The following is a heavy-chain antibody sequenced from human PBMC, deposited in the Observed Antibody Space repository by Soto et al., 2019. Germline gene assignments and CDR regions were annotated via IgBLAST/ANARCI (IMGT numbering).Heavy chain of an antibody. D-gene: IGHD2-2*01. CDR1: GGSISSSSYY. CDR2: SYYSGST. J-gene: IGHJ5*02. CDR3: ARQPYCSSTSGSRFSNWFDP. Sequence: QLQLQESGPGLVKPSETLSLTCTVSGGSISSSSYYWGWIRQPPGKGLEWIGSSYYSGSTYFNPSLKSRVTISVDTSKNQFSRKLSSVTAADTAVYYCARQPYCSSTSGSRFSNWFDPWGQGTLVTVSS. V-gene: IGHV4-39*01.